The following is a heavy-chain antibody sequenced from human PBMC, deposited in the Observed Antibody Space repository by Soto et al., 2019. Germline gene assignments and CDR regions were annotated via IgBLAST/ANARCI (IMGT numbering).Heavy chain of an antibody. V-gene: IGHV3-7*01. CDR2: IKQDGSEG. Sequence: GGSLRLSCAASGFTFSRYWMSWVRQAPGTGLEWVANIKQDGSEGYYLASVEGRFTISRDNAKNSLYLQMNSLRAEDTAVYYCARGLPHYDFWSRYYKGSTYWGQGTRVTVSS. D-gene: IGHD3-3*01. CDR1: GFTFSRYW. CDR3: ARGLPHYDFWSRYYKGSTY. J-gene: IGHJ4*02.